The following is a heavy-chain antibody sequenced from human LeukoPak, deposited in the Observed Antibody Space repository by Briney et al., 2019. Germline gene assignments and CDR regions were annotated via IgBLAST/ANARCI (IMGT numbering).Heavy chain of an antibody. CDR1: GYTLTELS. D-gene: IGHD1-26*01. CDR2: FDPEDGET. Sequence: ASAKVSCKVSGYTLTELSMHWVRQAPGKGLEWMGGFDPEDGETIYAQKFQGRVTMTEDTSTDTAYMELSSLRSEDTAVYYCATESALDVRGATVVPWGQGTLVTVSS. J-gene: IGHJ5*02. CDR3: ATESALDVRGATVVP. V-gene: IGHV1-24*01.